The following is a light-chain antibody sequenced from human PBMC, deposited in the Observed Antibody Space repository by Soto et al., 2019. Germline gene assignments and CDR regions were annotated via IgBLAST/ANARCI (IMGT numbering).Light chain of an antibody. CDR1: ISDVGSYNY. CDR2: DVS. J-gene: IGLJ1*01. CDR3: GSYTTSSNYV. V-gene: IGLV2-14*03. Sequence: QSALTQPASVSGSPGQSITISCTGTISDVGSYNYVSWYQRYPGKAPKLMIYDVSTRPSGVSDRFSGSKSGNTASLTISGLRAEDEADYYCGSYTTSSNYVFGTGTKV.